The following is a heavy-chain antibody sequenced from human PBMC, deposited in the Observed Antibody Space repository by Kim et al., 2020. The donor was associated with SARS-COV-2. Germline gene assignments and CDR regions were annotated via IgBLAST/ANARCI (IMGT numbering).Heavy chain of an antibody. D-gene: IGHD3-10*01. CDR3: TRDLYYGSGSYQDN. V-gene: IGHV3-49*03. CDR1: GFTFGDYA. Sequence: GGSLRLSCTASGFTFGDYAMSWFRQAPGKGLEWVGFIRSKDHGGTTEYAASVKGRFTISRDDSKSIAYLQMNSLKTEDTAVYYCTRDLYYGSGSYQDNWGQGTLVTVSS. CDR2: IRSKDHGGTT. J-gene: IGHJ4*02.